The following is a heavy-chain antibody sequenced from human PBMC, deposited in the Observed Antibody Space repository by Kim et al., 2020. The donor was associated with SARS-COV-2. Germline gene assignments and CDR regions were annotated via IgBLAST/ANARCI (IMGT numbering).Heavy chain of an antibody. Sequence: SVKVSCKASGDTFKNYGIHWVRQAPGQGLEWMGRIIPPLGIANHAQKFQGRATITADRSTSTAYMELRSLTSDDTAVYYCARVEGDFWNGYYHFWGQGT. D-gene: IGHD3-3*01. J-gene: IGHJ4*02. CDR2: IIPPLGIA. CDR3: ARVEGDFWNGYYHF. V-gene: IGHV1-69*04. CDR1: GDTFKNYG.